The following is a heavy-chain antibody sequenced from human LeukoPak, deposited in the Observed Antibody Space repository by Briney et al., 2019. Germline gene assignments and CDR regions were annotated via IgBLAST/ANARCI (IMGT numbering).Heavy chain of an antibody. V-gene: IGHV1-46*01. CDR3: ARWLYDYGDYPYFDY. J-gene: IGHJ4*02. Sequence: ASVKASCKASGYTFTSYYMHWVRQAPEQGLEWMGIINPSGGSTSYAQKFQGRVTITADESTSTAYMELSSLRSEDTAVYYCARWLYDYGDYPYFDYWGQGTLVTVSS. CDR2: INPSGGST. CDR1: GYTFTSYY. D-gene: IGHD4-17*01.